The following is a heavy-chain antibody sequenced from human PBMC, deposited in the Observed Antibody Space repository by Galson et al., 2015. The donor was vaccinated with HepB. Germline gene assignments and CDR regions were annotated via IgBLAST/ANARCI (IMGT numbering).Heavy chain of an antibody. J-gene: IGHJ5*02. CDR3: ARDRGYGSGSRDWFDP. D-gene: IGHD3-10*01. V-gene: IGHV3-11*06. CDR2: ISSSTSHP. Sequence: SLRLSCAASGFSFSDYYMSWIRQAPGKGREGVSYISSSTSHPNYAESVKGRFTIPRDNAKHSLYLQMNSLRAEDTAMYYCARDRGYGSGSRDWFDPWGQGTLVTVSS. CDR1: GFSFSDYY.